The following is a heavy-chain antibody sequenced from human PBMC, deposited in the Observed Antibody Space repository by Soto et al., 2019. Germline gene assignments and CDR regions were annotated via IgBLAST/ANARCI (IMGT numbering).Heavy chain of an antibody. D-gene: IGHD1-20*01. CDR1: GGTFSSYA. J-gene: IGHJ6*02. CDR3: ARHPESGITGTTRYGMDV. CDR2: IIPIFGTA. Sequence: QVQLVQSGAEVKKPGSSVKVSCKASGGTFSSYAISWVRQAPGQGLEWMGGIIPIFGTANYAQKFQGRVTITADESTRTAYMELSSLRSEDTAVYYCARHPESGITGTTRYGMDVWGQGTTVTVSS. V-gene: IGHV1-69*01.